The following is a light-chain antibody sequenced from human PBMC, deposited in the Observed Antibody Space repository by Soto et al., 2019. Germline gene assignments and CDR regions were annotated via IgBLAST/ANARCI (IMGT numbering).Light chain of an antibody. CDR3: QQYYKCPIT. Sequence: IVLTQSPASLSVSPGEGATLSCRASQNVNSLLAWYQQKPGRPPRLLIYGAPTRATGIPARFSGSGSGTEFTLSITSLQSEGFAVYYCQQYYKCPITFGRGTGLE. CDR1: QNVNSL. J-gene: IGKJ5*01. V-gene: IGKV3-15*01. CDR2: GAP.